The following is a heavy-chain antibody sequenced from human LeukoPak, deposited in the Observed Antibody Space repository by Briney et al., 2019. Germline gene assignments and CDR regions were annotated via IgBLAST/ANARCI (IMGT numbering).Heavy chain of an antibody. Sequence: GGSLRLSCAASGFTFSSYAMSWVRQAPGKGLEWVSAISGSGGSTYYADSVKGRFTISRDNSKNTLYLQMNSLRSEDTAVYYCATDRRKSSGWRNIFDYWGQGTLVTVSS. V-gene: IGHV3-23*01. D-gene: IGHD6-19*01. CDR2: ISGSGGST. J-gene: IGHJ4*02. CDR1: GFTFSSYA. CDR3: ATDRRKSSGWRNIFDY.